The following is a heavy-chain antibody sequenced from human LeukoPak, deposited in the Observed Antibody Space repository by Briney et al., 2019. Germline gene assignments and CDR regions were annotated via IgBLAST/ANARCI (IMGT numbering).Heavy chain of an antibody. V-gene: IGHV3-21*04. CDR2: ITPSGTYT. CDR3: ANRVTIFGERDY. Sequence: GGSLRLSCAASEFTFSAYSMNWVRQAPGKGLEWVSSITPSGTYTYYADSVKGRFTISRDNSKNTLYLQMNSLRAEDTAVYYCANRVTIFGERDYWGQGTLVTVSS. D-gene: IGHD3-3*01. J-gene: IGHJ4*02. CDR1: EFTFSAYS.